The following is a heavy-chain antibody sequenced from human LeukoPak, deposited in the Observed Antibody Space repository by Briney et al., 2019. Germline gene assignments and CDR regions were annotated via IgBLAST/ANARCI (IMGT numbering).Heavy chain of an antibody. V-gene: IGHV1-46*01. CDR3: AGHDSSGTYFQH. CDR1: GYTFTSYY. J-gene: IGHJ1*01. CDR2: INPSGGST. Sequence: ASVKVSCKASGYTFTSYYMHWVRQAPGQGLEWMGIINPSGGSTSYAQKFQGRVTMTRDTSKNQFSLKLSSVTAADTAVYYCAGHDSSGTYFQHWGQGTLVTVSS. D-gene: IGHD3-22*01.